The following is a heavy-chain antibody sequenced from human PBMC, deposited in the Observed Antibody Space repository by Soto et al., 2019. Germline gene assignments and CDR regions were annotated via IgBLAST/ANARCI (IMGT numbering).Heavy chain of an antibody. CDR3: ARHELSDMLTGSAVDGNWIDP. CDR1: GGSISSYY. V-gene: IGHV4-59*08. Sequence: SETLSLTCTVSGGSISSYYWSWIRQPPGKGLEWIGYIYYSGSTNYNPSLKSRVTISVDTSKNQFSLKLSSVTAADTAVYYCARHELSDMLTGSAVDGNWIDPWGQGTLVTVSS. CDR2: IYYSGST. D-gene: IGHD3-9*01. J-gene: IGHJ5*02.